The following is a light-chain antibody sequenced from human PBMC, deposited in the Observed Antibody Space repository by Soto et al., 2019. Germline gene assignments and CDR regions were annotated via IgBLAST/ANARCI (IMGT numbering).Light chain of an antibody. J-gene: IGKJ1*01. V-gene: IGKV1-5*02. CDR2: EAT. Sequence: IQMTQSPSTLSASLGDRVTIVCRASRSVDKWLAWYHQTSGKAPKLLISEATNLQTGVPSRIGGSGSVTDFTLTINNLHPEDVGHYYCQQYYSFWTFGQGTKVDIK. CDR3: QQYYSFWT. CDR1: RSVDKW.